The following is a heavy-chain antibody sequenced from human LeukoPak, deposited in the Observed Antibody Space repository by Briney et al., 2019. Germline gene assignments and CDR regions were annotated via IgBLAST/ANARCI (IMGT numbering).Heavy chain of an antibody. CDR3: TRVAGRYHDILTGYDPFDY. CDR2: IRSKAYGGTT. V-gene: IGHV3-49*04. CDR1: GFTFGDYA. J-gene: IGHJ4*02. Sequence: PGGSLRLSCTASGFTFGDYAMSWVRQAPGEGLEWVGFIRSKAYGGTTEYAASVKGRFTISRDDSKSIAYLQMNSLKTEDTAVYYCTRVAGRYHDILTGYDPFDYWGQGTLVTVSS. D-gene: IGHD3-9*01.